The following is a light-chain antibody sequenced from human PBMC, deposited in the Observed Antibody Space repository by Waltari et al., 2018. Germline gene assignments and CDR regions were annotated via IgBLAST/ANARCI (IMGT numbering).Light chain of an antibody. CDR2: GPD. J-gene: IGLJ3*02. V-gene: IGLV3-19*01. CDR3: HSRDSTSTRV. Sequence: SSELIQDPAVSVALGQPVKITCQGDSLRKFSASWYQQRPGQAPILVLYGPDYRPSGIPGRFSGSTSGGTASLTITGAQAEDEAVYYCHSRDSTSTRVFGGGTRLTV. CDR1: SLRKFS.